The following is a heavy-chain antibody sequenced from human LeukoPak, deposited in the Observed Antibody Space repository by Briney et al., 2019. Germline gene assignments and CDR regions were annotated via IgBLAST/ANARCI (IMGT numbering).Heavy chain of an antibody. D-gene: IGHD3-16*01. CDR1: GFTFSSYG. Sequence: GGSLRLSCAASGFTFSSYGMHWVRQAPGKGLEWVAFIRYDGSNKYYADSVKGRYTISRDNSKNTLYLQMNSLRAEDTAVYYCAKDSAGEPRYFDYWGQGTLVTVSS. J-gene: IGHJ4*02. CDR2: IRYDGSNK. CDR3: AKDSAGEPRYFDY. V-gene: IGHV3-30*02.